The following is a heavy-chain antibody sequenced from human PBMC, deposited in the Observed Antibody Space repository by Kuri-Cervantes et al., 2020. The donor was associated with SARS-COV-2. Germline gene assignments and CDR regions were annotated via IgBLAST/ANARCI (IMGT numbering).Heavy chain of an antibody. CDR2: IYTSGST. CDR3: ARGRRYCSGGSCWRYYYHYMDV. V-gene: IGHV4-4*07. CDR1: GGSISSYY. D-gene: IGHD2-15*01. Sequence: GSLRLSCTVSGGSISSYYWSWIRQPAGKGLEWIGRIYTSGSTNYNPSLKSRVTMSVDTSKNQFSLKLSSVTAADTAVYYCARGRRYCSGGSCWRYYYHYMDVWGKGTTVTVSS. J-gene: IGHJ6*03.